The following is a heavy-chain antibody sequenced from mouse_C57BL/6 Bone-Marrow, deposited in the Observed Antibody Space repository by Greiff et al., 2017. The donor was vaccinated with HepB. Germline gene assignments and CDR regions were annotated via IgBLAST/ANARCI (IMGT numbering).Heavy chain of an antibody. CDR3: AREGGIYYDYEGWFAY. Sequence: DVQLQESGGGLVKPGGSLKLSCAASGFTFSSYAMSWVRQTPEKRLEWVATISDGGSYTYYPDNVKGRFTISRDNAKNNLYLQMSHLKSEDTAMYYCAREGGIYYDYEGWFAYWGQGTLVTVSA. CDR2: ISDGGSYT. D-gene: IGHD2-4*01. V-gene: IGHV5-4*01. J-gene: IGHJ3*01. CDR1: GFTFSSYA.